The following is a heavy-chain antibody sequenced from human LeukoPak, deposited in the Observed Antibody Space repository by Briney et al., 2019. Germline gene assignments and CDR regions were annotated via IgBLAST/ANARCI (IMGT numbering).Heavy chain of an antibody. V-gene: IGHV4-59*08. Sequence: PSETLSLTCTVSGGTISSYYWNWIRQPPGKGLEWIGYILYSGSTKYNPSLKSRVTISVDTSKNQFSLKLRSVTAADTAVYYCARWYSSGWAFDYWGQGTLVTVSS. CDR1: GGTISSYY. J-gene: IGHJ4*02. D-gene: IGHD6-19*01. CDR3: ARWYSSGWAFDY. CDR2: ILYSGST.